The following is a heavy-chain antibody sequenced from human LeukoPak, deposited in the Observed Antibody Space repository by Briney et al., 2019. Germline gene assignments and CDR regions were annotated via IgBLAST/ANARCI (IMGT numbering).Heavy chain of an antibody. CDR3: ARHVGDFGVVTPGQWFDP. CDR1: GGSISSFY. J-gene: IGHJ5*02. CDR2: IYYRGST. D-gene: IGHD3-3*01. V-gene: IGHV4-59*08. Sequence: SETLSLTCTVSGGSISSFYCSWIRQPPGKGLEWIGYIYYRGSTNYNPSLKSRVSILVDTSKKQFSLKLSSVTAADTAVYYCARHVGDFGVVTPGQWFDPWGQGTLVTVSS.